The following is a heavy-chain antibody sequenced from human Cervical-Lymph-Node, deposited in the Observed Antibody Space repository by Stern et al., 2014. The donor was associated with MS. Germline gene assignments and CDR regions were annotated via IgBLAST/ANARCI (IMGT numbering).Heavy chain of an antibody. CDR1: GFTFSSYS. Sequence: EVQLVESGGGLVQPGGSLRLSCAASGFTFSSYSMNWVRQAPGKGLERVSYISSSSSTIYYADSVKGRFTISRDNAKNSLYLQMNSLRDEDTAVYYCARDRGGSGSYYSDDYWGQGTLVTVSS. D-gene: IGHD3-10*01. V-gene: IGHV3-48*02. CDR3: ARDRGGSGSYYSDDY. CDR2: ISSSSSTI. J-gene: IGHJ4*02.